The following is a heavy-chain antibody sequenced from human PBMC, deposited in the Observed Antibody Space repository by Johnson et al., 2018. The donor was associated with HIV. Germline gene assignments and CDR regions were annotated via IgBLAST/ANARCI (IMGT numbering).Heavy chain of an antibody. Sequence: VQLVESGGGLVQPGGSLRLSCAVSGFIFSSYWMSWVRQAPGKGLEWVANIKQDGSEKSYVGSVRGRFSISRDNAKNSLYLQMNSLEAEDTALYYCARFLGFYDSNGYYFGDGFDVWGLGTMVTVSS. J-gene: IGHJ3*01. CDR3: ARFLGFYDSNGYYFGDGFDV. CDR1: GFIFSSYW. CDR2: IKQDGSEK. V-gene: IGHV3-7*05. D-gene: IGHD3-22*01.